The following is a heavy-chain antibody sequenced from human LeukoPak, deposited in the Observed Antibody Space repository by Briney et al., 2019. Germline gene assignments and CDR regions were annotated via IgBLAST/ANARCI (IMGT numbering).Heavy chain of an antibody. D-gene: IGHD6-19*01. CDR2: NNPSTGTT. CDR3: ARDRGLLYGSSGCLDS. V-gene: IGHV1-46*01. J-gene: IGHJ4*02. CDR1: GYTFTSYY. Sequence: ASVKVSCKTSGYTFTSYYMHWVRQAPGQGLEWMGLNNPSTGTTAYAQTFQGRVTMTRDASTSTAYMELSSLTSEDTAVYFCARDRGLLYGSSGCLDSWGQGTLVTVSS.